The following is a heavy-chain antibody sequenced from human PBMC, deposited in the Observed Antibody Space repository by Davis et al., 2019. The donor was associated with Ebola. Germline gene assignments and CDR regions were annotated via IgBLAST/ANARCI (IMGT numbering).Heavy chain of an antibody. Sequence: GGSLRLSCAASGFSFSSHVMRWVRQAPGKGLEWVSTISGTGDSTDYADSVKGRFTISRDNSKNTLYLQMNSLRADDTAVYYCARAQLWSGDWFDPWGQGTLVTVSS. J-gene: IGHJ5*02. CDR3: ARAQLWSGDWFDP. D-gene: IGHD5-18*01. CDR2: ISGTGDST. V-gene: IGHV3-23*01. CDR1: GFSFSSHV.